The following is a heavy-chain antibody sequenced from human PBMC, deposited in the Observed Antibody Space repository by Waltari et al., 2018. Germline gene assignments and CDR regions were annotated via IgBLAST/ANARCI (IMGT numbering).Heavy chain of an antibody. CDR3: ARIGSVVAATGY. CDR2: ISSSSSYI. Sequence: EVQLVESGGGLVKPGGSLRLSCAASGFTFSSHRMNWVRQAPGKGLEWVSSISSSSSYIYYADSVKGRFTISRDNAKNSLYLQMNSLRAEDTAVYYCARIGSVVAATGYWGQGTLVTVSS. D-gene: IGHD2-15*01. J-gene: IGHJ4*02. CDR1: GFTFSSHR. V-gene: IGHV3-21*01.